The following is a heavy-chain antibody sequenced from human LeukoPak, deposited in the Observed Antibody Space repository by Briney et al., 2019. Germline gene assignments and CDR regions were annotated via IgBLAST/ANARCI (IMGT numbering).Heavy chain of an antibody. D-gene: IGHD3-10*01. V-gene: IGHV4-31*03. J-gene: IGHJ4*02. CDR1: GDSISSGNYY. CDR2: IYYSGTT. Sequence: PSETLSLTCTVSGDSISSGNYYWSWIRQHPGKGLEWIGYIYYSGTTYYNPSLKSRVTISVDTSKNQFPLKLSSVTAADTAVYYCAREDREGYYFDYWGQGTLVTVSS. CDR3: AREDREGYYFDY.